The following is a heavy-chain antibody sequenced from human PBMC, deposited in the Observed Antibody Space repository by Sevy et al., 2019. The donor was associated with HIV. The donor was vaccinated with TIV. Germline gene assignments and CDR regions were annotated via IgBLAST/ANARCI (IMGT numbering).Heavy chain of an antibody. CDR3: ARLAAR. CDR1: GYSFTGFY. D-gene: IGHD2-15*01. J-gene: IGHJ4*02. V-gene: IGHV1-2*02. Sequence: ASVKVSCKTSGYSFTGFYIHWVRQAPGQGREWMGWINPYSGGTYYTQNFQGRVTMTRDTSISTAYMELSRLRSDDTAMYYCARLAARWGQGTRVTVSS. CDR2: INPYSGGT.